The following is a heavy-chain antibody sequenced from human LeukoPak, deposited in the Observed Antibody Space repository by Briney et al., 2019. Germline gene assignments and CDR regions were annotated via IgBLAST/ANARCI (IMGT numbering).Heavy chain of an antibody. Sequence: PGGSLRLSCAASGFTVGGKYMSWVRQAPGKGLEWVSVLYSDVRTDSADSVKGRFTISRDNSKNMLYLQMNSLRAEDTAVYYCATSSLGWGPDAFDIWGQGTMVTVSS. CDR2: LYSDVRT. D-gene: IGHD6-19*01. CDR1: GFTVGGKY. V-gene: IGHV3-53*01. CDR3: ATSSLGWGPDAFDI. J-gene: IGHJ3*02.